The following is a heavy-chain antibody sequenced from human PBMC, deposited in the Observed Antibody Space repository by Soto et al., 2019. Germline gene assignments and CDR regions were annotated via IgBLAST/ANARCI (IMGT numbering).Heavy chain of an antibody. CDR2: TSHNGNDK. J-gene: IGHJ4*02. CDR1: GFMFKSYV. Sequence: QLQLVESGGGVVQPGTSLRLSCTASGFMFKSYVMHWVRQAPGKGLEWVALTSHNGNDKYYGDSVKGRFTVSRDNSKNTLHLQMDSLRPEDTALYYCARWGTTGGFDLWGQGTLVSVSS. CDR3: ARWGTTGGFDL. D-gene: IGHD3-16*01. V-gene: IGHV3-30*19.